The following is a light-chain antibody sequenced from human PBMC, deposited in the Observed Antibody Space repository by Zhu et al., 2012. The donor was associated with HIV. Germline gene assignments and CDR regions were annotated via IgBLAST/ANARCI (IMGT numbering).Light chain of an antibody. CDR3: QQYGISPRT. Sequence: EIVLTQSPGTLSLSPGERGALSCRASQNITNTYLAWYQHRAGQPPRLLIYGVSSRATGIPDRFSGSGSGTDFSLTISRLESEDCGMFYXQQYGISPRTFGQGTKVEIK. CDR1: QNITNTY. V-gene: IGKV3-20*01. CDR2: GVS. J-gene: IGKJ1*01.